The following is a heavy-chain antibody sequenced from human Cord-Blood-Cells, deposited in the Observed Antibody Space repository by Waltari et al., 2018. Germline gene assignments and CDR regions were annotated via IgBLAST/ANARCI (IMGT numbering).Heavy chain of an antibody. CDR2: IRSKANSYAT. CDR1: AFHISVTA. CDR3: TRLAPSDIDY. J-gene: IGHJ4*02. V-gene: IGHV3-73*02. D-gene: IGHD2-2*01. Sequence: EVQLTESGGCLVQPGGCLNISCAASAFHISVTAMPWVRQASGKGLEGVGRIRSKANSYATAYAASVKGRFTISRDDSKNTAYLQMNSLKTEDTAVYYCTRLAPSDIDYWGQGTLVTVSS.